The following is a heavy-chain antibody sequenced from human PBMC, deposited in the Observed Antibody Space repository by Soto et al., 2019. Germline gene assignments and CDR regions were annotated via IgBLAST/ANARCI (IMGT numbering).Heavy chain of an antibody. CDR3: ARLVGSSYYTGDY. CDR1: GGSFSGYY. Sequence: QVQLQQWGAGLLKPSETLSLTCAVYGGSFSGYYWSWIRQPPGKGLEWIGEINHSGSTNYNPSLKSRVTISVDTSKSQFSLKVSSVTAADTAVYFCARLVGSSYYTGDYWGQGTLVTVSS. J-gene: IGHJ4*02. CDR2: INHSGST. D-gene: IGHD1-26*01. V-gene: IGHV4-34*01.